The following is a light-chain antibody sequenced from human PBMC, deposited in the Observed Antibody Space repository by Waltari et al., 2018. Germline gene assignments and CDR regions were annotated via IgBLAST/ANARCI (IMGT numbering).Light chain of an antibody. J-gene: IGLJ3*02. V-gene: IGLV7-46*01. Sequence: QAVVTQEPSLTVSPGETVTLTCGSSTGVVSTIHYPYWIQQKPVQAPRTLIYDTTNRHTCTPARFSGSLLRGKAALTLSGAQPEDAAVYICLLSFSGARPVFCGGTKLTVL. CDR1: TGVVSTIHY. CDR2: DTT. CDR3: LLSFSGARPV.